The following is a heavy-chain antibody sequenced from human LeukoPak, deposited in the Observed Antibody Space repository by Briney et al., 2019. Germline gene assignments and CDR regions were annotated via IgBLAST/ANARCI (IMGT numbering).Heavy chain of an antibody. CDR3: ADYDSSLHAFDM. CDR2: IWYDGSNK. CDR1: GFTFSSYG. D-gene: IGHD3-22*01. V-gene: IGHV3-33*01. J-gene: IGHJ3*02. Sequence: GGSLRLSCAASGFTFSSYGMHWVRQAPGKGLEWVAVIWYDGSNKYYADSVKGRFTISRDNSKNTLYLQMNSLRAEDTAVYYCADYDSSLHAFDMWGRGTMVTVSS.